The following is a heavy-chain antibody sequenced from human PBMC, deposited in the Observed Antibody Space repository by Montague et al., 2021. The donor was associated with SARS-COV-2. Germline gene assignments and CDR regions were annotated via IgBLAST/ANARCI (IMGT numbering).Heavy chain of an antibody. V-gene: IGHV3-74*01. J-gene: IGHJ4*02. CDR2: IRPDGTST. CDR3: VRPLWFGDSDYYFGS. D-gene: IGHD3-10*01. Sequence: LRLSCAASGFTFRSYWMHWVRQVPGRGLVWVSRIRPDGTSTHYAASVKGRFVISRDNAKNTLSLEMTNLRVDDTAIYYCVRPLWFGDSDYYFGSWGQGTLVSVSS. CDR1: GFTFRSYW.